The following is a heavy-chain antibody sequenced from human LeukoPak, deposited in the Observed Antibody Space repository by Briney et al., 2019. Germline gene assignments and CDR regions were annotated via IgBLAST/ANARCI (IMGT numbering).Heavy chain of an antibody. CDR1: GYAFTNSA. CDR2: ITVYNGNT. V-gene: IGHV1-18*01. D-gene: IGHD6-19*01. CDR3: ARGRTTVAGDCDY. J-gene: IGHJ4*02. Sequence: ASVKVSCKASGYAFTNSAISWVRQAAGQGLEWMGWITVYNGNTNYAQKLQGRVTMTTDTSTRTAYMELRSLRSDDTAVYYCARGRTTVAGDCDYWGQGTLVTVSS.